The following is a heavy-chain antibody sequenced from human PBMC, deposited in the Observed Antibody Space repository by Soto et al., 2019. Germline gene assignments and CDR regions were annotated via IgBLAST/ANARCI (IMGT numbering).Heavy chain of an antibody. D-gene: IGHD3-3*01. CDR2: INHSGST. CDR1: GGSFSGYY. CDR3: TRGPTYYDFWSGQNWFDP. J-gene: IGHJ5*02. Sequence: SETLSLTCAVYGGSFSGYYWSWIRQPPGKGLEWIGGINHSGSTNYNPSLKSRVTISVDTSKNQFSLKLSSVTAADTAVYYCTRGPTYYDFWSGQNWFDPWGQGTLVT. V-gene: IGHV4-34*01.